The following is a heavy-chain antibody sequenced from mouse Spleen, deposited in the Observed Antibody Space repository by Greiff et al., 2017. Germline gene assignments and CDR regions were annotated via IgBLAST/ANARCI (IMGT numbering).Heavy chain of an antibody. V-gene: IGHV1-76*01. CDR3: AREGRLLWDY. J-gene: IGHJ4*01. Sequence: LQESGAELVRPGASVKLSCKASGYTFTDYYINWVKQRPGQGLEWIARIYPGSGNTYYNEKFKGKATLTAEKSSSTAYMQLSSLTSEDSAVYFCAREGRLLWDYWGQGTSVTVSS. CDR2: IYPGSGNT. CDR1: GYTFTDYY. D-gene: IGHD1-2*01.